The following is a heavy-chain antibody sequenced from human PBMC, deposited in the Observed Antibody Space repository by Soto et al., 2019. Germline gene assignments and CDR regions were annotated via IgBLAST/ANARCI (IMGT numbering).Heavy chain of an antibody. D-gene: IGHD3-22*01. Sequence: GGSLRLSCAASGFTFSDYYMSWIRQAPGKGLEWVSYISSSGSTIYYADSVKGRFTISRDNAKNSLYLQMNSLRAEDTAVYYCARDMYQTYYYDSSGRLRRSRNTKTFDYWGQGTLVTVSS. CDR1: GFTFSDYY. J-gene: IGHJ4*02. CDR3: ARDMYQTYYYDSSGRLRRSRNTKTFDY. V-gene: IGHV3-11*01. CDR2: ISSSGSTI.